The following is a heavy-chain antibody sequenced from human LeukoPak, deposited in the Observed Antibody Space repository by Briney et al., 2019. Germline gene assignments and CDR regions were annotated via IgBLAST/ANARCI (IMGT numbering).Heavy chain of an antibody. J-gene: IGHJ1*01. CDR2: IYYSGST. V-gene: IGHV4-31*03. CDR3: ASYDILTGYYQPNLYFQH. Sequence: PSETLPLTCTVSGGSISSGGYYWSWIRQHPGKGLEWIGYIYYSGSTYYNPSLKSRVTISVDTSKNQFSLKLSSVTAADTAVYYCASYDILTGYYQPNLYFQHWGQGTLVTVSS. D-gene: IGHD3-9*01. CDR1: GGSISSGGYY.